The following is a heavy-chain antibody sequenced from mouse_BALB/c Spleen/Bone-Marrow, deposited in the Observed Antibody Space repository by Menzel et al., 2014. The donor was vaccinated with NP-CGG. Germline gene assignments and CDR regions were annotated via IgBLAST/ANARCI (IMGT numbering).Heavy chain of an antibody. CDR1: GYTFTSYW. J-gene: IGHJ4*01. CDR3: ATGYYAMDS. V-gene: IGHV1-7*01. CDR2: INPTSGYI. Sequence: QVQLQQSGAELAKPGASVKMSCKASGYTFTSYWMHWVKQRPGQGLEWIGYINPTSGYIEYNQKFKDKATLTADKSSSTAYMQLGSLTSEDSAVYYCATGYYAMDSWGQGSSVTVSS.